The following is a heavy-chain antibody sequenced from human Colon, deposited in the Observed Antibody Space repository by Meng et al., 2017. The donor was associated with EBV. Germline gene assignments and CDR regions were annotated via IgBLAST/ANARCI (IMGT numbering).Heavy chain of an antibody. Sequence: RRESGPGLVKPSETLSLTCAVSGGSISSVYWWTWVRQSPGKGLEWIGEIYHSGSTNYNPSLKSRVTISVDKSKNQFSLKLTSVTAADTAVYYCARGGYYSFDYWGQRTLVTVFS. V-gene: IGHV4-4*02. J-gene: IGHJ4*02. CDR2: IYHSGST. CDR3: ARGGYYSFDY. D-gene: IGHD5-18*01. CDR1: GGSISSVYW.